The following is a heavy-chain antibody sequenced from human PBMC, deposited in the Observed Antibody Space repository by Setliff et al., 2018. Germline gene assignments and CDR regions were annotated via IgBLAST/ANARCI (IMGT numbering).Heavy chain of an antibody. V-gene: IGHV1-69*05. Sequence: SVKVSCKASRGTFSSYGITWVRQAPGQGLEWMEGIIPIFGTTDYAQKFQGRVTITTDESTSTAYMEMSSLRSEDTAVYYCARERGDIVSTTSYYYYMDVWGKGTTVTVSS. CDR1: RGTFSSYG. J-gene: IGHJ6*03. CDR2: IIPIFGTT. CDR3: ARERGDIVSTTSYYYYMDV. D-gene: IGHD5-12*01.